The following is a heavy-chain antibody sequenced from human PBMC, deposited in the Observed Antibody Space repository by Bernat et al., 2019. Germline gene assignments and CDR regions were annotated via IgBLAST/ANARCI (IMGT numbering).Heavy chain of an antibody. CDR1: GYTLTELS. V-gene: IGHV1-24*01. D-gene: IGHD4-17*01. Sequence: QVQLVQSGAEVKKPGASVKVSCKVYGYTLTELSMHWVRQAPGKGLEWMGGFGPEDGETSYAQKFQARVDMTEDTSTDTTYMELSSLRSADTAVYYWATAHYPTTTPDRITYWYFDLWGRGTLVTVSS. CDR3: ATAHYPTTTPDRITYWYFDL. CDR2: FGPEDGET. J-gene: IGHJ2*01.